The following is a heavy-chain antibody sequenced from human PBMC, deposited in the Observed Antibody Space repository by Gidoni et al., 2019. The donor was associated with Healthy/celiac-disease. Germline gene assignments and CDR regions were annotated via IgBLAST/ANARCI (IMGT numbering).Heavy chain of an antibody. CDR2: INPNSGGT. CDR1: GDTCTGYY. J-gene: IGHJ4*02. V-gene: IGHV1-2*02. Sequence: QVQRVQSGAEVKKPGAPVKASCKATGDTCTGYYMHWVRQAPGQGLEWMGWINPNSGGTNYAQKFQGRVTMTRDTSISTAYMELSRLRSDDTAVYYCARAPLRFLEWSLLLWGQGTLVTVSS. D-gene: IGHD3-3*01. CDR3: ARAPLRFLEWSLLL.